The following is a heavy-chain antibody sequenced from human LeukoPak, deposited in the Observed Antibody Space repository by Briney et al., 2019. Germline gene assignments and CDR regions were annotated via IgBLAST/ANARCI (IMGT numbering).Heavy chain of an antibody. J-gene: IGHJ2*01. CDR2: IYYSGST. Sequence: SETLSLTCTVSGGSISSYYWSWIRQPPGKGLEWIGYIYYSGSTNYNPSLKSRVTISVDTSKNQFSLKLSSVTAADTAVYYCARVAVGATPAGRYFDLWGRGTLVTVSS. V-gene: IGHV4-59*01. CDR3: ARVAVGATPAGRYFDL. D-gene: IGHD1-26*01. CDR1: GGSISSYY.